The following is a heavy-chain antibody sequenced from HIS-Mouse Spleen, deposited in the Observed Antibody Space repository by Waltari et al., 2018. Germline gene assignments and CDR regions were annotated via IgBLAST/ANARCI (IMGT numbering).Heavy chain of an antibody. Sequence: QLQLQESGPGLVKPSETLSLTCTVPGGSISSSRYYWGWIRQPPGKGLAWVGGIYYSGSTYYNPSLKSRVTISVDTSKNQFSLKLSSVTAADTAVYYCAREIPYSSSWYDWYFDLWGRGTLVTVSS. J-gene: IGHJ2*01. CDR3: AREIPYSSSWYDWYFDL. V-gene: IGHV4-39*07. D-gene: IGHD6-13*01. CDR1: GGSISSSRYY. CDR2: IYYSGST.